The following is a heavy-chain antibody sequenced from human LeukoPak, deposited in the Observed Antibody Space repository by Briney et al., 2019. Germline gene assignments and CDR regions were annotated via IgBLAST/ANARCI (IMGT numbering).Heavy chain of an antibody. V-gene: IGHV1-24*01. CDR2: FDPEDGET. Sequence: ASVKVSCKVSGYTLTELSMHWVRQAPGKGLEWMGGFDPEDGETIYAQKFQGRVTMTEDTSTDTAYMELSSLRSEDTAVYYCATVPSNYYGSGRWYFDYWGQGTLVTVSS. CDR1: GYTLTELS. CDR3: ATVPSNYYGSGRWYFDY. J-gene: IGHJ4*02. D-gene: IGHD3-10*01.